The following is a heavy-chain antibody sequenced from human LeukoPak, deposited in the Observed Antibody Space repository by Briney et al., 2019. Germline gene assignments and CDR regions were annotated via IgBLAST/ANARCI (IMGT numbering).Heavy chain of an antibody. CDR3: AKVAYDSYGHYYHDYFDH. V-gene: IGHV3-23*01. Sequence: PGGSLRLSCAASGFTFSAYAMSWVRHAPGKGLEWVSSISGRDDRTYYADSAKGRFTISRDNSKNSLFLQMNSLRAEDTALYYCAKVAYDSYGHYYHDYFDHWGQGTLVTVSS. J-gene: IGHJ4*02. CDR2: ISGRDDRT. CDR1: GFTFSAYA. D-gene: IGHD3-22*01.